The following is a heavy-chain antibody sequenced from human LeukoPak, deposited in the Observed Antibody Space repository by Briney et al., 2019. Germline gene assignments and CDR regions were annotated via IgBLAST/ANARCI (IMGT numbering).Heavy chain of an antibody. J-gene: IGHJ4*02. CDR2: INHSGST. CDR3: ARRAAMVRGVINY. V-gene: IGHV4-4*02. Sequence: SGTLSLTCAVSGGSISSSNWWSWIRQPPGKGLEWIGEINHSGSTNYNPSLKSRVTISVDTSKNQFSLKLSSVTAADTAVYYCARRAAMVRGVINYWGQGTLVTVSS. CDR1: GGSISSSNW. D-gene: IGHD3-10*01.